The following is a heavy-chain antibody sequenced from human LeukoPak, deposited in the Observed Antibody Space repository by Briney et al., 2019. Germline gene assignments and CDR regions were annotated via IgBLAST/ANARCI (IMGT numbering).Heavy chain of an antibody. D-gene: IGHD2-2*01. V-gene: IGHV1-69*13. CDR3: ASGKKYQLLFNWFDP. CDR2: IIPIFGTA. J-gene: IGHJ5*02. Sequence: SVKVSCKASGGSFSSYAISWVRQAPGQGLEWMGGIIPIFGTANYAQKFQGRVTITADESTSTAYMGLSSLRSEDTAVYYCASGKKYQLLFNWFDPWGQGTLVTVSS. CDR1: GGSFSSYA.